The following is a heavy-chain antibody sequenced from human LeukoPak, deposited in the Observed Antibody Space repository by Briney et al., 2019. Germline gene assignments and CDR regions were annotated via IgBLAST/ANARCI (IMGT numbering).Heavy chain of an antibody. J-gene: IGHJ4*02. CDR3: ARDLNWETY. CDR1: GFTLGIYA. D-gene: IGHD7-27*01. CDR2: ISNTGLTT. V-gene: IGHV3-23*01. Sequence: GGSLRLSCAASGFTLGIYAMSWVRQAPGKGLEWVSGISNTGLTTYYIDSVKGRFTISRDSSKNTLNLQMDSLRTEDTAVYYCARDLNWETYWGQGTLVSVSS.